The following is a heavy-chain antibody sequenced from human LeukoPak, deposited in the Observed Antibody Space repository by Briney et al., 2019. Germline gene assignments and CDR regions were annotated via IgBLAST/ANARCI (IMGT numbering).Heavy chain of an antibody. V-gene: IGHV3-15*01. Sequence: GGSLRLSCAASGFTFSIAWMSWVRQAPGQGLEWVGRIKSRGDGETRDYAAPVKDRFIISRDDSKNTLCLQMNSLRTEDTAIYYCAAVGEWLSNAFNTWGQGTLVTVSA. CDR3: AAVGEWLSNAFNT. CDR2: IKSRGDGETR. D-gene: IGHD3-3*01. CDR1: GFTFSIAW. J-gene: IGHJ3*02.